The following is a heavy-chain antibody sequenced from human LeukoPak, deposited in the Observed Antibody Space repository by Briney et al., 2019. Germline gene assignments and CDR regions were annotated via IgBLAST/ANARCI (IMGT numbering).Heavy chain of an antibody. J-gene: IGHJ5*02. CDR1: GGSISSSNW. Sequence: NPSETLSLTCAVSGGSISSSNWWSWVRQPPGKGLEWIGEIYHSGSTNYNPSLKSRVTISVDKSKNQFSLKLSSVTAADTAVYYCARVLGSSPAGSFDPWGQGTLVTVSS. D-gene: IGHD6-6*01. V-gene: IGHV4-4*02. CDR3: ARVLGSSPAGSFDP. CDR2: IYHSGST.